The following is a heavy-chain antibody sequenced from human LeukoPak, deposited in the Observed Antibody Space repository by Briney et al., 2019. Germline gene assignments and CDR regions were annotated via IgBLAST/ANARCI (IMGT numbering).Heavy chain of an antibody. CDR2: IKQDRSEK. Sequence: GGSLRLSCSASGFTFSSYWMSWVRQAPGKGLEWVANIKQDRSEKYYVDSVKGRFTISGDNAKNSLYLQMNSLRVEDTGVYYCAREVASRWFDYWGQGTQVTVSS. V-gene: IGHV3-7*01. CDR3: AREVASRWFDY. J-gene: IGHJ4*02. D-gene: IGHD6-13*01. CDR1: GFTFSSYW.